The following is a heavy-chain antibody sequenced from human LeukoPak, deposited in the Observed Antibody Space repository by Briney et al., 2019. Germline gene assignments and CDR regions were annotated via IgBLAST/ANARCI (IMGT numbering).Heavy chain of an antibody. J-gene: IGHJ4*02. V-gene: IGHV3-21*01. CDR3: ARDAHHYYDSSGYYYGNDY. D-gene: IGHD3-22*01. CDR2: ISSSSSYI. CDR1: GFTFSSYS. Sequence: GGSLRLSCAASGFTFSSYSMNWVRQAPGKGLEWVSSISSSSSYIYYADSVKGRFTISRDNAKNSLYLQMNSLRAEDTAVYYCARDAHHYYDSSGYYYGNDYWGQGTLVTVSS.